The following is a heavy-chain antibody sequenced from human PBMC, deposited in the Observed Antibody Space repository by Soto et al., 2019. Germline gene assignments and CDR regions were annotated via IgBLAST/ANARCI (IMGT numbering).Heavy chain of an antibody. CDR2: ISGRGTTT. CDR3: ARLGYCSSATCKYYFYYYGMDV. V-gene: IGHV3-48*02. D-gene: IGHD2-2*01. CDR1: GFSFGSYS. Sequence: GGSLRLSCEASGFSFGSYSMNWVRQAPGKGLEWVSFISGRGTTTYYADSVRGRFTVSRDNAKNSLSLEVNSLRDEDTAVYYCARLGYCSSATCKYYFYYYGMDVWGQGTTVTVS. J-gene: IGHJ6*02.